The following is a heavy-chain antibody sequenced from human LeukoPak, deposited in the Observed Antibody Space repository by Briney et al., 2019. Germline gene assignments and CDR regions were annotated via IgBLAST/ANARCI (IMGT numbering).Heavy chain of an antibody. V-gene: IGHV4-30-2*01. CDR2: INHSGST. CDR3: RGTLYYFDY. D-gene: IGHD1-14*01. CDR1: GGSISSGGYS. Sequence: SQTLSLTCTVSGGSISSGGYSWSWIRQPPGKGLEWIGEINHSGSTNYNPSLKSRVTISVDTSKNQFSLKLSSVTAAETAVYYCRGTLYYFDYWGQGTLVTVSS. J-gene: IGHJ4*02.